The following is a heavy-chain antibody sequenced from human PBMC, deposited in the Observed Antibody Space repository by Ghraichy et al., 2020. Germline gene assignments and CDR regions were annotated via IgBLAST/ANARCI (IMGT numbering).Heavy chain of an antibody. CDR2: IYYSGST. CDR3: ARVGSDNWNYSVAFDI. CDR1: GGSISSYY. D-gene: IGHD1-7*01. Sequence: SETLSLTCTVSGGSISSYYWSWIRQPPGKGLEWIGYIYYSGSTNYNPSLKSRVTISVDTSKNQFSLKLSSVTAADTAVYYCARVGSDNWNYSVAFDIWGQGTMVTVSS. V-gene: IGHV4-59*01. J-gene: IGHJ3*02.